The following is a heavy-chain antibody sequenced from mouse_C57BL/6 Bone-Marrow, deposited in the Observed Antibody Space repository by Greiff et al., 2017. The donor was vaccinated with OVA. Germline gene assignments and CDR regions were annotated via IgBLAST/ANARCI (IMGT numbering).Heavy chain of an antibody. V-gene: IGHV1-64*01. D-gene: IGHD1-1*01. Sequence: VKLQESGAELVKPGASVKLSCKASGYTFTSYWMHWVKQRPGQGLEWIGMIHPNSGSTNYNEKFKSKATLTVDKSSSTAYMQLSSLTSEDSAVYFCSRSSRRSMDYWGQGTSVTVSS. J-gene: IGHJ4*01. CDR3: SRSSRRSMDY. CDR2: IHPNSGST. CDR1: GYTFTSYW.